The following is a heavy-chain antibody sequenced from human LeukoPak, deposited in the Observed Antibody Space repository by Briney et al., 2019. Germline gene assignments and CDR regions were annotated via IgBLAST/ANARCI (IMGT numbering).Heavy chain of an antibody. CDR1: GGSISSYY. CDR3: ARDLEGQLANWFDP. CDR2: IYTSGST. D-gene: IGHD6-6*01. Sequence: SETLSLTCTVSGGSISSYYWSWIRQPAGKGLGWIGRIYTSGSTNYNPSLKSRVTMSVDTSKNQFSLKLSSVTAADTAVYYCARDLEGQLANWFDPWGQGTLVTVSS. J-gene: IGHJ5*02. V-gene: IGHV4-4*07.